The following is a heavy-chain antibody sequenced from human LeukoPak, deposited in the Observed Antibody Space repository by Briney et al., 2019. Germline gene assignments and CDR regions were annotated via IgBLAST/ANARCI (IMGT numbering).Heavy chain of an antibody. CDR2: IRNKAKSYTT. J-gene: IGHJ4*02. CDR1: GFTFSDHY. D-gene: IGHD3-22*01. Sequence: GGSLRLSCATSGFTFSDHYMDWVRQAPEKGLEWVGRIRNKAKSYTTEHAASVKGRFTISRDASKDLLYLQMGSLKTEDTAVYYCVRATSYNSGGYHYFDYWGQGTLVAVSS. V-gene: IGHV3-72*01. CDR3: VRATSYNSGGYHYFDY.